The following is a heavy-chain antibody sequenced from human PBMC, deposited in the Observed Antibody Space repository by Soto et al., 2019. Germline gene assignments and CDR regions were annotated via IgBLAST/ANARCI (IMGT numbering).Heavy chain of an antibody. D-gene: IGHD2-15*01. Sequence: QVLLVQSGVEVKKPGASVKVSCKASGYTFISHGISWVRQAPGQGLEWMGGISGKNGNTNYAQKLQGRVTLTTDTSTSTAYMELRSLRSDDTAVYYCARVSSSIVVVPDYGMDVWGQGTTVTVSS. J-gene: IGHJ6*02. V-gene: IGHV1-18*04. CDR2: ISGKNGNT. CDR1: GYTFISHG. CDR3: ARVSSSIVVVPDYGMDV.